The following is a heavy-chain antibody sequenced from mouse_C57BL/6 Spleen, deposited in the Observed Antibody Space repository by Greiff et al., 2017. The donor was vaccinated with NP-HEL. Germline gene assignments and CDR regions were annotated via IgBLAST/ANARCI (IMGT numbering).Heavy chain of an antibody. D-gene: IGHD4-1*01. V-gene: IGHV1-18*01. Sequence: EVQLQQSGPELVKPGASVKIPCKASGYTFTDYNMDWVKQSHGKSLEWIGDINRNNGGTIYNQKFKGKATLTVDKSSSTAYMELRSLTSEDTAVYYCARSVKLGRLDWYFDVWGTGTTVTVSS. CDR3: ARSVKLGRLDWYFDV. CDR2: INRNNGGT. CDR1: GYTFTDYN. J-gene: IGHJ1*03.